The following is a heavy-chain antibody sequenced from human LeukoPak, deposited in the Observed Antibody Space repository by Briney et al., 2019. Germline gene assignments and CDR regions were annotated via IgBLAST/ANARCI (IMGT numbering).Heavy chain of an antibody. D-gene: IGHD3-22*01. J-gene: IGHJ4*02. CDR3: ARDASIHDSSSYYFLW. CDR1: GGTFSRSA. CDR2: IIPMFRTA. V-gene: IGHV1-69*13. Sequence: SVKVSCKASGGTFSRSAINWVGQAPGQGLEWMGGIIPMFRTANYAQKFRGRVTITADESTSTAYMELNSLRSEDTAVYYCARDASIHDSSSYYFLWWGQGTLVTVSS.